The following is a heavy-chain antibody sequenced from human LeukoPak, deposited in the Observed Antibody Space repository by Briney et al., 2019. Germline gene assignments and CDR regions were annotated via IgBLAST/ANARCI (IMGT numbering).Heavy chain of an antibody. CDR3: AKSVRTSTPYLFDY. CDR2: ISYDGSNK. Sequence: GGSLRLSCAASGFTFSSYGMHWVRQAPGKGLEWVAVISYDGSNKYYADSVKGRFTISRDNSKNTLYLQMNSLRAEDTAVYYCAKSVRTSTPYLFDYWGQGTLVTVSS. CDR1: GFTFSSYG. V-gene: IGHV3-30*18. J-gene: IGHJ4*02. D-gene: IGHD2-2*01.